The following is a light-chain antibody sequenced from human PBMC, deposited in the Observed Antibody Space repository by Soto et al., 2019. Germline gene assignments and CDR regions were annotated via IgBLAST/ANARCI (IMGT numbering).Light chain of an antibody. Sequence: EIVMTQSPATLSVSPGERATLSCRASQGIKDYVAWFQQKPGQAPRLLIYGASTRATAIPARFSGSGSGTDFTLTISSLEPEDFALYYCQQRINWPITFGQGTRLEIK. CDR1: QGIKDY. CDR2: GAS. CDR3: QQRINWPIT. V-gene: IGKV3D-11*01. J-gene: IGKJ5*01.